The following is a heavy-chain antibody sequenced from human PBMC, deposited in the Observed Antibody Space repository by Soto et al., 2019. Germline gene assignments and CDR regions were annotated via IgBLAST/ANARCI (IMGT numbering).Heavy chain of an antibody. J-gene: IGHJ4*02. CDR2: INHRGTS. D-gene: IGHD2-2*01. Sequence: TSETLSLTCAVYGGSFSGYDWSWIRQPPGKGLEWIGEINHRGTSNYNPSLKSRVTMLMDSSKNQFSLRVSSVTASDTAVYYCARGPATYWGQGTLVTVSS. V-gene: IGHV4-34*01. CDR3: ARGPATY. CDR1: GGSFSGYD.